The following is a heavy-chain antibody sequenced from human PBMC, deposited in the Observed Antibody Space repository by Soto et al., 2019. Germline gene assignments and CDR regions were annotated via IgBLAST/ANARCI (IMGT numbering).Heavy chain of an antibody. J-gene: IGHJ4*02. Sequence: EVQLVESGGGLVQPGGSLRLSCVASGFTFSNYWIHWVRQAPGKGLVWVSRINGDGSSTNYADSVKGQFTISRDNAKNTVYLQMNSLRVEDTAVYDCARGARNYYYFDCWGQGTLVTVSS. CDR2: INGDGSST. CDR1: GFTFSNYW. V-gene: IGHV3-74*01. CDR3: ARGARNYYYFDC. D-gene: IGHD1-7*01.